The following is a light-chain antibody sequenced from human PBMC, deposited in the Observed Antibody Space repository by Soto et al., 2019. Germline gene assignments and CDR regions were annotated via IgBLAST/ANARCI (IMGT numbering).Light chain of an antibody. CDR2: GAS. V-gene: IGKV3-15*01. J-gene: IGKJ1*01. CDR3: QQYNDWPPGT. CDR1: QSVSSN. Sequence: EIVMTQSPATLSVSPGERATLSCRASQSVSSNLAWYQQRPGQAPRLLIYGASTRATGIAARFSGSGSGTEFTLTISRLQSEDFAVYYCQQYNDWPPGTFGQGTKVEIK.